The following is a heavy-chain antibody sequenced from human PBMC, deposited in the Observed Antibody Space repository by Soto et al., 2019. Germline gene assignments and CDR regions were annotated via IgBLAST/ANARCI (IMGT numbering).Heavy chain of an antibody. CDR2: ISYDGSNK. D-gene: IGHD6-13*01. V-gene: IGHV3-30*03. J-gene: IGHJ4*02. Sequence: VGSLGLSCAASGFTFSGYGIHWVRQAPGKGLEWVAVISYDGSNKYYADSVKGRFTISRDNSKNTLYLQMNSLRAEDTAVYYCARARSTAAGLFDYWGLGTLVTVSS. CDR1: GFTFSGYG. CDR3: ARARSTAAGLFDY.